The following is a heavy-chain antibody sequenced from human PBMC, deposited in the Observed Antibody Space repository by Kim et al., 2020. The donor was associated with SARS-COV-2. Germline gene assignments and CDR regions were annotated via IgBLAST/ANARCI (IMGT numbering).Heavy chain of an antibody. CDR1: GFTFSSYA. CDR3: ARDWVTTVTTFRFDP. J-gene: IGHJ5*02. CDR2: ISYDGSNK. Sequence: GGSLRLSCAASGFTFSSYAMHWVRQAPGKGLEWVAVISYDGSNKYYADSVKGRFTISRDNSKNTLYLQMNSLRAEDTAVYYCARDWVTTVTTFRFDPWGQGTLVTVSS. D-gene: IGHD4-17*01. V-gene: IGHV3-30-3*01.